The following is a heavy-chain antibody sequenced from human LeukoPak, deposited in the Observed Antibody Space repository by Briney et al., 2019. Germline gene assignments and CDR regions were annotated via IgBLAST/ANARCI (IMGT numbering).Heavy chain of an antibody. Sequence: EASVKVSCKASGYTFTSYGISWVRQAPGQGLEWMGWISAYNGNTNYAQKLQGRVTMTTDTSTSTAYMELRSLRSDDTAVYYCARGAYYYGSGSYYKPPGGDYYYYMDVWGKGTTVTISS. CDR3: ARGAYYYGSGSYYKPPGGDYYYYMDV. D-gene: IGHD3-10*01. J-gene: IGHJ6*03. CDR1: GYTFTSYG. V-gene: IGHV1-18*01. CDR2: ISAYNGNT.